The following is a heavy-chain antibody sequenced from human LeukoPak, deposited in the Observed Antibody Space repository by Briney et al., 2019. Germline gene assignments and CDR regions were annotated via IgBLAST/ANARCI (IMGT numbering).Heavy chain of an antibody. D-gene: IGHD3-10*01. CDR1: GFTFSSYG. V-gene: IGHV3-30*02. Sequence: GGSLRLSCAAPGFTFSSYGMHWVRQAPGKGLEWVAFIRYDGSNKYYADSVKGRFTISRDNSKNTLYLQMNSLRAEDTAVYYCAKGTFGELLYFDYWGQGTLVTVSS. CDR3: AKGTFGELLYFDY. J-gene: IGHJ4*02. CDR2: IRYDGSNK.